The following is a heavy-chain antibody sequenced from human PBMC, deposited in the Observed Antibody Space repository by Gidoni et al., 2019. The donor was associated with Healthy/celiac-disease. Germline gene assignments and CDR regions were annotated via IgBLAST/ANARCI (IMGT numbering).Heavy chain of an antibody. CDR1: GFTFSSYG. CDR2: IWYDGSNK. CDR3: ARESIVVVPAATGPFNYYYYYGMDV. D-gene: IGHD2-2*01. J-gene: IGHJ6*02. Sequence: QVPLVESGGGVVQPGRCLRLPCAASGFTFSSYGMHWVRQAPGKGLEWVAIIWYDGSNKYYADSVKGRFTISRDNSKNTLYLQMNSLRAEDTAVYYCARESIVVVPAATGPFNYYYYYGMDVWGQGTTVTVSS. V-gene: IGHV3-33*01.